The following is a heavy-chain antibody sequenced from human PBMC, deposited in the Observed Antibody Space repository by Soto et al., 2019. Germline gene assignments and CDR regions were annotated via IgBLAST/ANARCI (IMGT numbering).Heavy chain of an antibody. J-gene: IGHJ6*02. CDR1: GGSISSSSYY. D-gene: IGHD2-2*01. Sequence: SETLSLTCTVSGGSISSSSYYWAWILQPPGKGLEWIGNMYYSGSTYYNPSLKSRVTMSVDTSKNPFSLKLSSVTAADTSVYYCARIVVIPAAPDYYNYYGVDVWGQGTTVT. CDR2: MYYSGST. CDR3: ARIVVIPAAPDYYNYYGVDV. V-gene: IGHV4-39*01.